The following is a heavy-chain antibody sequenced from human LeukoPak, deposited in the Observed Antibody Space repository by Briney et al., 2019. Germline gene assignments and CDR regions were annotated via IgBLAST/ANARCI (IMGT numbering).Heavy chain of an antibody. CDR2: ITGDGSST. V-gene: IGHV3-74*01. CDR1: EFTFSTYW. D-gene: IGHD1-1*01. Sequence: PGGSLRLSCAASEFTFSTYWMHWVRQAPGKGLVWVSWITGDGSSTRYADSVKGRFTISRDSAKNTLYLQVNSLRAEDTAVYYCARSNWPYYFDYWGQGTLVTVSS. J-gene: IGHJ4*02. CDR3: ARSNWPYYFDY.